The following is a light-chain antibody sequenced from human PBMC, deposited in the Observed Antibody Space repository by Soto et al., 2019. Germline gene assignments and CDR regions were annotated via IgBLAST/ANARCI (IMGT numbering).Light chain of an antibody. Sequence: QSALTQPASVSGSPGQSITISCTGSSSDIGTYNFVSWYQHHPGKAPKLIIYDVSNRPSGVSDRFSGSKSANMASLTISGLQAEDEADYHCASYTTSSTLFVVFGGGTKLTVL. J-gene: IGLJ2*01. CDR1: SSDIGTYNF. CDR2: DVS. V-gene: IGLV2-14*03. CDR3: ASYTTSSTLFVV.